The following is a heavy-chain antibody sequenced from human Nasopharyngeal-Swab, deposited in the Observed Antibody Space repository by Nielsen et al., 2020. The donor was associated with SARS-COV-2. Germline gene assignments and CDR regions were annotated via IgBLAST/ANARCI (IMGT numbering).Heavy chain of an antibody. CDR3: ARAVVVVAAQPYYFDY. D-gene: IGHD2-15*01. J-gene: IGHJ4*02. CDR1: GGSISSSSYY. V-gene: IGHV4-39*01. CDR2: IYYSGST. Sequence: SETLSLTCTVSGGSISSSSYYWGWIRQPPGKGLEWIGSIYYSGSTYYNPSLKSRVTISVDTSKNQFSLKLSSVTAADTAVYYCARAVVVVAAQPYYFDYWGQGTLVTVSS.